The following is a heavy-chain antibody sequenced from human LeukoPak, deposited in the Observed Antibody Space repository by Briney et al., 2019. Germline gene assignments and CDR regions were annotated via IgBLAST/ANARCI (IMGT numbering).Heavy chain of an antibody. CDR1: GFTFSDYA. J-gene: IGHJ4*02. CDR2: IGGSSDFT. D-gene: IGHD3-10*01. CDR3: AKADRGWGVITKD. V-gene: IGHV3-23*01. Sequence: PGGSLILSCAASGFTFSDYAMSWVRQAPGKGLEWVSAIGGSSDFTYYAEYVKGRFTISRDNSKETLYLQMNRLRAEDTAVYYCAKADRGWGVITKDWGQGTLVTVSS.